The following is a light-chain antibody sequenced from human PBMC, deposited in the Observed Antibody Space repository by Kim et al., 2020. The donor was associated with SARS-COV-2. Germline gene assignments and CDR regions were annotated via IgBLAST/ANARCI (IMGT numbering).Light chain of an antibody. CDR3: NSYAGSNNYVL. V-gene: IGLV2-8*01. J-gene: IGLJ2*01. CDR1: SSDVGGYNY. CDR2: GVN. Sequence: QSVTISCTGTSSDVGGYNYVSWYQQHPGKAPKLMIYGVNKRPSGVPDRFSGSKSGNTASLTVSGLQPEDEADYYCNSYAGSNNYVLFGGGTQLTVL.